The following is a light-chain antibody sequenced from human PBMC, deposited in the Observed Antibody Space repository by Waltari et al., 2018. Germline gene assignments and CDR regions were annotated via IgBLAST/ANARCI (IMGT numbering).Light chain of an antibody. V-gene: IGKV3-20*01. CDR2: GAS. CDR1: QSVSSSY. CDR3: QQYGSSPPYT. Sequence: DIGSTQSPGTAHAPPGERATLHCRASQSVSSSYLAWYQQKPGQAPRLLIYGASSRATGIPDRFSGSGSGTDFTLTISRLEPEDFAVYYCQQYGSSPPYTFGQGTKLEIK. J-gene: IGKJ2*01.